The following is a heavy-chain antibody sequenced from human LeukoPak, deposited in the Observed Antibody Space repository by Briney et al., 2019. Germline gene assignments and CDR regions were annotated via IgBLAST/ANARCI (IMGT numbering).Heavy chain of an antibody. CDR3: AKDKGKGQQLVPYDY. CDR1: GFTFSSYA. V-gene: IGHV3-23*01. CDR2: ISGSGGSM. J-gene: IGHJ4*02. D-gene: IGHD6-13*01. Sequence: GGSLRLSCAASGFTFSSYAMSWVRQAPGKGLEWVSAISGSGGSMYYADSVKGRFTISRDNSKNTLYLQMNSLRAEDTAVYYCAKDKGKGQQLVPYDYWGQGTLVTVSS.